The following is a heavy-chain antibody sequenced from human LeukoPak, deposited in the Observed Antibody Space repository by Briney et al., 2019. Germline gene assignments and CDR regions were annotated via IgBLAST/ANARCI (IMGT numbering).Heavy chain of an antibody. CDR3: ARDRVVAATPPYYYYGMDV. CDR2: IWYDGSNK. J-gene: IGHJ6*02. Sequence: PGGSLRLSCAASGFTFSSYGMHWVRQAPGKGLEWVAVIWYDGSNKYYADSVKGRFTISRDNSKNTLYLQMNSLRAEDTAVYYCARDRVVAATPPYYYYGMDVWGQGTTVTVSS. CDR1: GFTFSSYG. D-gene: IGHD2-15*01. V-gene: IGHV3-33*01.